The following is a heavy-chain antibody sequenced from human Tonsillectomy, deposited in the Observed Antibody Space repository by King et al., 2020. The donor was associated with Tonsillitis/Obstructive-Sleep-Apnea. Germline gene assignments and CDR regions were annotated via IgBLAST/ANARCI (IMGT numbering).Heavy chain of an antibody. CDR1: GFTFSSYA. CDR3: ARDGGARVVPAAILY. V-gene: IGHV3-64*01. J-gene: IGHJ4*02. CDR2: ISSNGGST. D-gene: IGHD2-2*02. Sequence: DVQLVESGGGLVQPGGSLRLSCAASGFTFSSYAMHWVRQAPGKGLEYVSAISSNGGSTYYANSVKGRFTISRDNSKNTLYLQMGSLRAEDMAMYYCARDGGARVVPAAILYWGQGTLVTVSS.